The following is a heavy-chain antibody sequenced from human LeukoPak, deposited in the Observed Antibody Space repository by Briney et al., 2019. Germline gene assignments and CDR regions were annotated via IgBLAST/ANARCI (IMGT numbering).Heavy chain of an antibody. J-gene: IGHJ3*02. CDR3: ARGRNSTGWYPLDAFDI. V-gene: IGHV3-7*01. CDR1: GFTFSTYW. CDR2: IMQDGSDK. Sequence: PGGSLRLSCAASGFTFSTYWMSWVRQAPGKGLEWVANIMQDGSDKSYVDSVKGRFTISGDNAKNSLYLQMNSLRAEDTAVYYCARGRNSTGWYPLDAFDIWGQGTMVTVSS. D-gene: IGHD6-19*01.